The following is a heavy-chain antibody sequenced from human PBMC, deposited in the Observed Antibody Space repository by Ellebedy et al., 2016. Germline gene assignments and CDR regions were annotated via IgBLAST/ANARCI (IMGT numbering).Heavy chain of an antibody. J-gene: IGHJ3*01. D-gene: IGHD1-26*01. Sequence: GESLKISCAASGFTFSAFGMSWVRQPPGKGLEWVASMTGGGSYTYYADSMKGRFTMSRDGARNSVYLQLNSLRAEDTAVYYCARDRSGSVVADDALDVWGPGTKVTISS. CDR1: GFTFSAFG. CDR2: MTGGGSYT. V-gene: IGHV3-21*01. CDR3: ARDRSGSVVADDALDV.